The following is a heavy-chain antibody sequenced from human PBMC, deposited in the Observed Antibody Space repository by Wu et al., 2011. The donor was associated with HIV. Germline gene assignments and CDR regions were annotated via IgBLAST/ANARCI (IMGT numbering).Heavy chain of an antibody. J-gene: IGHJ5*02. CDR1: GGTLRKYA. V-gene: IGHV1-69*11. Sequence: QVQLVQSGAEVREPGSSVKVSCQASGGTLRKYAFSWVRQAPGQGLEWVGGIVPVLGGSDYAQKFRGRFTITADESTSTVYMDLSSLRSDDTAVYYCARDRDSSGPFDPWGQGTLVTVSS. CDR3: ARDRDSSGPFDP. D-gene: IGHD3-22*01. CDR2: IVPVLGGS.